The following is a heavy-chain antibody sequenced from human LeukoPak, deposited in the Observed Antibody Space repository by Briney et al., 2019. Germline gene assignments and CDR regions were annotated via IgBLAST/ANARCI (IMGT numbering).Heavy chain of an antibody. J-gene: IGHJ4*02. CDR2: IYTSGST. Sequence: PSETLSLTCTVSGGSISSYYWSWIRQPAGKGLEWIGRIYTSGSTNYNPSLKSRVTMSVDTSKNQFSLKLSSVTAADTAVYYCARGAAGPKVAPFDYWGQGTLVTVSS. CDR1: GGSISSYY. V-gene: IGHV4-4*07. D-gene: IGHD6-13*01. CDR3: ARGAAGPKVAPFDY.